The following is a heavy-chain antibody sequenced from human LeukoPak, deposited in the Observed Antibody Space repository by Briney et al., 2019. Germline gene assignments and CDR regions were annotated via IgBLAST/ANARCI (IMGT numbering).Heavy chain of an antibody. D-gene: IGHD6-13*01. CDR1: GFTFSSYA. V-gene: IGHV3-23*01. CDR2: ISGSGGST. J-gene: IGHJ4*02. Sequence: GGSLRLSCAVSGFTFSSYAMSWVRQAPGKGLEWVSAISGSGGSTYYADSVKGRFTISRDNTKNTLYLQMNSLRAEDTAVYYCAKAAAGPLYYFDYWGQGTLVTVSS. CDR3: AKAAAGPLYYFDY.